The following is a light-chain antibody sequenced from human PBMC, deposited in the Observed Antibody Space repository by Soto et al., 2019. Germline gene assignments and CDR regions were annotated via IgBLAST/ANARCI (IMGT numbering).Light chain of an antibody. CDR1: QPITSRY. CDR3: QQYDTSPPT. CDR2: RTF. Sequence: IVLTQSPGTLSLSPGERAXXSCRASQPITSRYLAWYQHQPGQAPRLLIYRTFARAPGIPDRFSGGGSGTDFTLTISRLEREDFAVYYCQQYDTSPPTFGQGTRL. J-gene: IGKJ5*01. V-gene: IGKV3-20*01.